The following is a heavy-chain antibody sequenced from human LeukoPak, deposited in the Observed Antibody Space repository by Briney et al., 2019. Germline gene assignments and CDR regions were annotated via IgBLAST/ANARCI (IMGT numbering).Heavy chain of an antibody. CDR3: ARGRDWAFDY. Sequence: SETLSLTCAVSGGSISSGGYSWSWIRQPPGQGLEWIGYIYHSGSTYYNPSLKSRVTISVDRSKNQFSLKLSSVTAADTAVYYCARGRDWAFDYWGQGTLVTVSS. D-gene: IGHD2-21*01. CDR1: GGSISSGGYS. CDR2: IYHSGST. J-gene: IGHJ4*02. V-gene: IGHV4-30-2*01.